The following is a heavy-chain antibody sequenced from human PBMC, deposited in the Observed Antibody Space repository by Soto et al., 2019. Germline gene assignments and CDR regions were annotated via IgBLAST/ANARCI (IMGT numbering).Heavy chain of an antibody. J-gene: IGHJ6*02. Sequence: GGSLRLSCAASGFTFSSYSMNWVRQAPEKGLEWVSSISSSSSYIYYADSVKGRFTISRDNAKNSLYLQMNSLRAEDTAVYYCARGLLRYYDFWSGYYENGMDVWGQGTTVTVSS. CDR2: ISSSSSYI. D-gene: IGHD3-3*01. CDR3: ARGLLRYYDFWSGYYENGMDV. V-gene: IGHV3-21*01. CDR1: GFTFSSYS.